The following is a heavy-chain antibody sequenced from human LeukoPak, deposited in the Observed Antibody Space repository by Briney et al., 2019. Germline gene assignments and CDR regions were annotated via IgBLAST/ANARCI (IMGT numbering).Heavy chain of an antibody. CDR3: ARDTRNVVVVAAGAFDI. Sequence: GGSLRLSCAASEFTFSSYEMNWVRQAPGKGLEWVSYISSSGSTIYYADSVKGRFTISRDNAKNSLYLQMNSLRAEDTAVYYCARDTRNVVVVAAGAFDIWGQGTMVTVSS. V-gene: IGHV3-48*03. CDR1: EFTFSSYE. D-gene: IGHD2-15*01. CDR2: ISSSGSTI. J-gene: IGHJ3*02.